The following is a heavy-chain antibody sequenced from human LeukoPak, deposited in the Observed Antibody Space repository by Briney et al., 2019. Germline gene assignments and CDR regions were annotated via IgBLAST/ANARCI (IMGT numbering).Heavy chain of an antibody. J-gene: IGHJ4*02. V-gene: IGHV1-69*13. CDR2: IIPIFGTA. CDR1: GGTFSSYA. Sequence: SVKVSCKASGGTFSSYAISWVRQAPGQGLEWMGGIIPIFGTANYAQKFQGRVTITADESTSTAYMELSSLRSEDTAVYYCACSSVQQYYYDSSGRLDYWGQGTLVTVSS. CDR3: ACSSVQQYYYDSSGRLDY. D-gene: IGHD3-22*01.